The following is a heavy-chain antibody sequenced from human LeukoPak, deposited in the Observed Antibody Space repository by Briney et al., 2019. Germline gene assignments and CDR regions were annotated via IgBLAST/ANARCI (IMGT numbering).Heavy chain of an antibody. D-gene: IGHD1-7*01. Sequence: GGSLRLSCAASGFTFSSYAMSWVRQAPGKGLYWVSAISGSGTVTYYADSLKGRFTISRDNSKNTLYLQMNSLRAEDTAVYYCAKEGGTGTRFDYWGQGTLVTVSS. J-gene: IGHJ4*02. V-gene: IGHV3-23*01. CDR2: ISGSGTVT. CDR1: GFTFSSYA. CDR3: AKEGGTGTRFDY.